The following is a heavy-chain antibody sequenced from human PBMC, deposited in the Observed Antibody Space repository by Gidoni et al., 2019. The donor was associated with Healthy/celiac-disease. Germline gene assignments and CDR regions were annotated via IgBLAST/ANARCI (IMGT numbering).Heavy chain of an antibody. CDR1: GFMFSDYH. CDR2: ISDSGVTI. D-gene: IGHD1-26*01. J-gene: IGHJ6*03. CDR3: ARAVGWDLRPDYYYYMDV. Sequence: QVQLVESGGGLVKPGGSLRLSCAASGFMFSDYHMSWIRQAPGKGLEWVSYISDSGVTIYYEDSVKGRFTISRDNAKNSLYLQMSSLRAEDTAFYYCARAVGWDLRPDYYYYMDVWGKGTTVTVSS. V-gene: IGHV3-11*01.